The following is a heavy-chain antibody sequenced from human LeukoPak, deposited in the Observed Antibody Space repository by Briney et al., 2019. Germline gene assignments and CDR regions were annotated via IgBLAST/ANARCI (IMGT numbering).Heavy chain of an antibody. CDR3: ARVPDIVVVPAAMPGGGSYYYYYMDV. Sequence: SVKVSCKASGGTFSSYAISWARQAPGQGLEWMGGIIPIFGTANYAQKFQGRVTITADESKSTAYMKLSSLRSEDTAVYYCARVPDIVVVPAAMPGGGSYYYYYMDVWGKGTTVTISS. J-gene: IGHJ6*03. CDR1: GGTFSSYA. CDR2: IIPIFGTA. D-gene: IGHD2-2*01. V-gene: IGHV1-69*13.